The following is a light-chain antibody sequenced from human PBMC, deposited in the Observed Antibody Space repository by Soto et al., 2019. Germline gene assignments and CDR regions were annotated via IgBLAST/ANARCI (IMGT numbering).Light chain of an antibody. J-gene: IGKJ1*01. Sequence: EIVLTQSPGTLSLSPGDRATLSCRASQSLSSNYLAWYQQKPGQAPRLLIFGASRRATDIPDRFSGSGSGTDFALTITRLDPADFAVYFCQQCDTFPRTFGQGTKVEIQ. CDR1: QSLSSNY. V-gene: IGKV3-20*01. CDR3: QQCDTFPRT. CDR2: GAS.